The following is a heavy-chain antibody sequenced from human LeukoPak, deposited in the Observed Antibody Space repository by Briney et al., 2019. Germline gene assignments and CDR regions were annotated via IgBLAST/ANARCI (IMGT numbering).Heavy chain of an antibody. V-gene: IGHV3-21*01. CDR3: AKIGGVYYYGMDV. Sequence: GGSLRLSCAAPGFTFSSYSMNWVRQAPGKGLEWVSSISSSSSYIYYADSVKGRFTISRDNAKNSLYLQMNSLRAEDTAVYYCAKIGGVYYYGMDVWGQGTTVTVSS. CDR2: ISSSSSYI. J-gene: IGHJ6*02. CDR1: GFTFSSYS.